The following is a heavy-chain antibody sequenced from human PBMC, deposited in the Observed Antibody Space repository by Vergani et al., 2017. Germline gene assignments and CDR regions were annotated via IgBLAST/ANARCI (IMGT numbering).Heavy chain of an antibody. D-gene: IGHD3-10*01. CDR3: ARDQGSGTNRHHYGMDV. V-gene: IGHV3-21*06. Sequence: EENLVESGGGLVKPGGSLRLSCVASGFTFGSYSVNWVRQAPGRGLEWGSSISSSGNYVYYTASVKGRFSISRDNAKSLLSLQMNSLRADDTAVYYCARDQGSGTNRHHYGMDVWGQGTTVTVSS. CDR2: ISSSGNYV. CDR1: GFTFGSYS. J-gene: IGHJ6*02.